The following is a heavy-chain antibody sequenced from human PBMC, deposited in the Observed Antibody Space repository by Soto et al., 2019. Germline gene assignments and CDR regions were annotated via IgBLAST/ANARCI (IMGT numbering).Heavy chain of an antibody. CDR1: GFTFSSYG. D-gene: IGHD1-26*01. Sequence: HPGGALRLSCAASGFTFSSYGMHWVRQAPGKGLEWVAVIWYDGSNKYYADSVKGRFTISRDNSKNTLYLQMNSLRAEDTAVYYCARVDVVGATGGHFDYWGQGTLVTVSS. V-gene: IGHV3-33*01. CDR2: IWYDGSNK. CDR3: ARVDVVGATGGHFDY. J-gene: IGHJ4*02.